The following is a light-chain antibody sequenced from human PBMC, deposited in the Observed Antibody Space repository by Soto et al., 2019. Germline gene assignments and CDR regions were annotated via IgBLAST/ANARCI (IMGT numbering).Light chain of an antibody. Sequence: QSVLTQPASVSGSPGQSITISCTGTSSDVGAYNYVSWYQQLPGKAPKLMNFDVSNRPSGVSNRFSGSKSGNTASLTISGLQAEDEAEYYCSSYTTSSTLYVFGTGTKLTVL. CDR1: SSDVGAYNY. V-gene: IGLV2-14*03. CDR2: DVS. CDR3: SSYTTSSTLYV. J-gene: IGLJ1*01.